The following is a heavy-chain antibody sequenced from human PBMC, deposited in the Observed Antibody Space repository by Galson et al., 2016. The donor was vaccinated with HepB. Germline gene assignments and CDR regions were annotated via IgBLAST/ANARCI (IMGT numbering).Heavy chain of an antibody. CDR1: GYPFTDHY. Sequence: SVKVSCKASGYPFTDHYVYWVRQAPGQGLEWMGWISAYNGDTKFAEKFQGRVTMTTDTSTSTAYMELRSQRSDDAAVYYCARYRAATAYSDFWGQGTLVTVSS. J-gene: IGHJ4*02. CDR3: ARYRAATAYSDF. D-gene: IGHD6-25*01. CDR2: ISAYNGDT. V-gene: IGHV1-18*04.